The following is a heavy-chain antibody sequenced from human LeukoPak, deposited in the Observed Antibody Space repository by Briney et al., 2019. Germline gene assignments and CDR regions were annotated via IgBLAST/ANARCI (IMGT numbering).Heavy chain of an antibody. V-gene: IGHV3-11*01. Sequence: GGSLRLSCAASGFTFSDYYMSWIRQAPGKGLEWVSYISSSGSTIYYADSVKGRFTISRDNAKNSLYLQMNSLRAEDTAAYYCARDAVAGHFDYWGQGTLVTVSS. CDR3: ARDAVAGHFDY. D-gene: IGHD6-19*01. CDR2: ISSSGSTI. J-gene: IGHJ4*02. CDR1: GFTFSDYY.